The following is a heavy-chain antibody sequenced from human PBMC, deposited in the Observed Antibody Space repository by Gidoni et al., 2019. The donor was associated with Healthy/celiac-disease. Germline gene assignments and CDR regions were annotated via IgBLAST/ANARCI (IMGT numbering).Heavy chain of an antibody. CDR1: GGSFSGYS. CDR2: INHSGST. CDR3: ARMDFPRGVIYWFDP. J-gene: IGHJ5*02. V-gene: IGHV4-34*01. Sequence: QVQLQQWGAGLLKPSETLSLTCAVYGGSFSGYSWSWIRQPPGKGLEWIGEINHSGSTNYNPSLKSRVTISVDTSKNQFSLKLSSVTAADTAVYYCARMDFPRGVIYWFDPWGQGTLVTVSS. D-gene: IGHD3-10*01.